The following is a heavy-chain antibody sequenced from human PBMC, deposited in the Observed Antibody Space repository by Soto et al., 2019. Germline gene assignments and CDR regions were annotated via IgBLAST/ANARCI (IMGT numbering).Heavy chain of an antibody. Sequence: QVQLQESGPGLVKASQTLSLTCTVSGGSIRKGNDYWSWIRQPPGKGLEWIGNIYYIGTTSYKPSLKRPVIISIGTSKNQFSLELTSVLAADTAVYYCATNETTRPWFEPWGQGTLVTVSS. CDR1: GGSIRKGNDY. D-gene: IGHD1-1*01. V-gene: IGHV4-31*01. CDR2: IYYIGTT. J-gene: IGHJ5*02. CDR3: ATNETTRPWFEP.